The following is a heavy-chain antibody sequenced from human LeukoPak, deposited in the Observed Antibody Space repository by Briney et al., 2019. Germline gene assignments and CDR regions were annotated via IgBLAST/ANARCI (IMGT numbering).Heavy chain of an antibody. CDR2: IIPILGIA. CDR1: GGTFSSYA. CDR3: AQYSSSSYYFDY. J-gene: IGHJ4*02. V-gene: IGHV1-69*04. Sequence: GASVKVSCKASGGTFSSYAISWVQQAPGQGLEWMGRIIPILGIANYAQKFQGRVTITADKSTSTAYMELSSLRSEDTAVYYCAQYSSSSYYFDYWGQGTLVTVSS. D-gene: IGHD6-6*01.